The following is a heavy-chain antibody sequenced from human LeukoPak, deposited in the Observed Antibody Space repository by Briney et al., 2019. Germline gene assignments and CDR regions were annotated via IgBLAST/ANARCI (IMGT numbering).Heavy chain of an antibody. D-gene: IGHD3-22*01. CDR2: IYYSGSA. CDR1: GGSISSYY. CDR3: ARELRYDNSDSGAF. V-gene: IGHV4-59*12. Sequence: SETLSLTCTVSGGSISSYYWSWIRQPPGKGLKWIGYIYYSGSASYSPSLKSRVTISVDTSKNQFSLNLSSVTAADTAVYYCARELRYDNSDSGAFWGQGTVVTVSS. J-gene: IGHJ3*01.